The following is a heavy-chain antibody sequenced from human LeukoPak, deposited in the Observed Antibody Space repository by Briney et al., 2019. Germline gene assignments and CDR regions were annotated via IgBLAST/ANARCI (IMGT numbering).Heavy chain of an antibody. CDR1: GFTFSSYS. CDR3: ARDLDWYYDFWSGYYKGTEGFDY. J-gene: IGHJ4*02. D-gene: IGHD3-3*01. Sequence: GGSLRLSCAASGFTFSSYSMDWVRQAPGKGLEWVSSISSSSSYIYYADSVKGRFTISRDNAKNSLYLQMNSLRAEDTAVYYCARDLDWYYDFWSGYYKGTEGFDYWGQGTLVTVSS. V-gene: IGHV3-21*01. CDR2: ISSSSSYI.